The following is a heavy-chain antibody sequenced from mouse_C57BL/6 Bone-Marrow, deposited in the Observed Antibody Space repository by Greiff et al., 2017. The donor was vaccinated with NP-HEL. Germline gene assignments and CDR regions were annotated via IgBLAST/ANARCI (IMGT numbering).Heavy chain of an antibody. V-gene: IGHV1-82*01. D-gene: IGHD2-4*01. CDR3: ARFYYDYDKDAMDY. CDR1: GYAFSSSW. Sequence: LVESGPELVKPGASVKISCKASGYAFSSSWMNWVKQRPGKGLEWIGRIYPGDGDTNYNGKFKGKATLTADQSSSTAYMQLSSLTSEDSAVYFCARFYYDYDKDAMDYWGQGTSVTVSS. CDR2: IYPGDGDT. J-gene: IGHJ4*01.